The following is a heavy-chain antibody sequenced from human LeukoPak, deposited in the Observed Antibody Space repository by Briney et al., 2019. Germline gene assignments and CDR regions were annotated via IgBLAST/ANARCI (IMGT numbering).Heavy chain of an antibody. Sequence: PGGALRLSCAASGFTFSNYAMHWVRQAPGQGLEWGAVISYDGSNKYYADSVKGRFTISRDNSKNTLYLQMNSLRAEDTAVYYCARDLLAAAGTFWFDPWGQGTLVTVSS. V-gene: IGHV3-30*04. J-gene: IGHJ5*02. CDR2: ISYDGSNK. CDR3: ARDLLAAAGTFWFDP. CDR1: GFTFSNYA. D-gene: IGHD6-13*01.